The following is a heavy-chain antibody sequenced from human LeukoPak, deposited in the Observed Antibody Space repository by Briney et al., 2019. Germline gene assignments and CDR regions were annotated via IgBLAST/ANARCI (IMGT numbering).Heavy chain of an antibody. CDR3: VRDGGYNYGSQADY. J-gene: IGHJ4*02. Sequence: VKVSCKAPGYTLTGYHMHWVRQAPGQGLEWMGWINPNSGGTNYAQRFQGRVTMTRDTSISTAYMEVSRLTSDDTAVYYCVRDGGYNYGSQADYWGQGTLVTVSS. D-gene: IGHD5-18*01. CDR2: INPNSGGT. V-gene: IGHV1-2*02. CDR1: GYTLTGYH.